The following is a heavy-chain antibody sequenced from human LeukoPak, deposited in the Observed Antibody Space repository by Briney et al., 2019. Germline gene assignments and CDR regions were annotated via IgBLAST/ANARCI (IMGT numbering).Heavy chain of an antibody. D-gene: IGHD3-10*01. J-gene: IGHJ4*02. CDR2: ITTSGSKT. CDR1: GFTLSSHE. Sequence: AGGSPRISCAAPGFTLSSHEKKWVRQAPGKGLEWISHITTSGSKTYYADSVKGRFTISRDNAKSSLYLQMNSLRAEDTAVYYCGRYLNYWGQGTLVTVSS. V-gene: IGHV3-48*03. CDR3: GRYLNY.